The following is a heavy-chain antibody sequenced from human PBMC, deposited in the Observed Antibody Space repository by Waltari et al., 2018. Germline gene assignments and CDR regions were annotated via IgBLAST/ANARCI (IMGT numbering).Heavy chain of an antibody. CDR3: ARHGWLQDPAFDY. D-gene: IGHD5-12*01. J-gene: IGHJ4*02. CDR1: GYSISSGYY. Sequence: QVQLQESGPGLVKPSETLSLTCAVSGYSISSGYYWGWIRQPPGKGLEWMGSIYHSGSTYYNPSLKSRVTISVDTSKNQFSLKLSSVTAADTAVYYCARHGWLQDPAFDYWGQGTLVTVSS. V-gene: IGHV4-38-2*01. CDR2: IYHSGST.